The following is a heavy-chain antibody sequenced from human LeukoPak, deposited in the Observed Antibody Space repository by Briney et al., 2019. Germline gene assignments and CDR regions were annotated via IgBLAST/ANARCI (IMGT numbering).Heavy chain of an antibody. CDR2: MNPKSANT. Sequence: ASVKLSCKASGYTFTSYDINWVRQAPGQGLEWMGWMNPKSANTGYAQKFQGRVTMTRNTSISTAYMEVTSLRSEDAAVYYCARGPPERSSSDYWGERPLVTVSS. CDR1: GYTFTSYD. CDR3: ARGPPERSSSDY. D-gene: IGHD6-13*01. V-gene: IGHV1-8*01. J-gene: IGHJ4*02.